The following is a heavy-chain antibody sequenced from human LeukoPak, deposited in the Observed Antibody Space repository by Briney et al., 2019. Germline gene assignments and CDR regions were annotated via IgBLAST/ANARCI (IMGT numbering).Heavy chain of an antibody. V-gene: IGHV4-4*07. CDR2: IHASGRT. Sequence: SETLSLTCSVSGASISTYYWSWIRQPAGKGLEWIAQIHASGRTDFKPSLKSRLSISLDTPNNQFPLMVTSVTAADTAIYYCAGRGHNTGWTFDYWGHGILVTVSS. D-gene: IGHD6-19*01. CDR1: GASISTYY. CDR3: AGRGHNTGWTFDY. J-gene: IGHJ4*01.